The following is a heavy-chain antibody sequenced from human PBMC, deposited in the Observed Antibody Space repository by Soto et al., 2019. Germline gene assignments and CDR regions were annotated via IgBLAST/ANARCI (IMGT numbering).Heavy chain of an antibody. V-gene: IGHV4-59*01. CDR1: GVSIVYYY. CDR2: IYYTGIT. Sequence: PSETLSLTCSVSGVSIVYYYWNWIRKPPGKGLEWLGHIYYTGITAYNPSLNSRITISVDTSKNQISLNLGSVTAADAAVYYCASIQARHYYHGVDVWGQGTAVTVYS. CDR3: ASIQARHYYHGVDV. J-gene: IGHJ6*02.